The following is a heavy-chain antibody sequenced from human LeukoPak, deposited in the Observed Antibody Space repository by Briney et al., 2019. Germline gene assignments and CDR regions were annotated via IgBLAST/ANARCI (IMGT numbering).Heavy chain of an antibody. CDR2: ISGSGGST. J-gene: IGHJ4*02. CDR3: AKVGSLRPYYFDY. Sequence: GGSLRLSCAASGFTFSSYAMSWVRQAPGKGLEWFSAISGSGGSTYYADSVKGRFTISRDNSKNTLYLQMNSLRAEDTAVYYCAKVGSLRPYYFDYWGQGTLVTVSS. V-gene: IGHV3-23*01. D-gene: IGHD4-17*01. CDR1: GFTFSSYA.